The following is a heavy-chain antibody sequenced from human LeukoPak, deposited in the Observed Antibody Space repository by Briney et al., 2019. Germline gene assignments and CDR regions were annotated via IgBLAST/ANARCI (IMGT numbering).Heavy chain of an antibody. CDR3: AKIGGGSRKGSFDY. J-gene: IGHJ4*02. CDR1: GFTFSSYW. CDR2: ISGSGGST. Sequence: GGSLRLSCAASGFTFSSYWMHWVRQAPGKGLEWVSAISGSGGSTYYADSVKGRFTISRDNSKNTLYLQMNSLRAEDTAVYYCAKIGGGSRKGSFDYWGQGTLVTVSS. V-gene: IGHV3-23*01. D-gene: IGHD2-15*01.